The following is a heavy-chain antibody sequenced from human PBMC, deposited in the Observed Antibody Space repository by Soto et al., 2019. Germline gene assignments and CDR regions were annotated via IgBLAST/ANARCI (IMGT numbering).Heavy chain of an antibody. Sequence: GSLRLSCAASGFTFSSYAMSWVRQAPGKGLEWVSAISGSGGSTYYADSVKGRFTISRDNSKNTLYLQMNSLRAEDTAVYYCAKDPGGPQDDDFWSGTVMDAFDIWGQGTMVTVSS. CDR1: GFTFSSYA. D-gene: IGHD3-3*01. CDR2: ISGSGGST. V-gene: IGHV3-23*01. J-gene: IGHJ3*02. CDR3: AKDPGGPQDDDFWSGTVMDAFDI.